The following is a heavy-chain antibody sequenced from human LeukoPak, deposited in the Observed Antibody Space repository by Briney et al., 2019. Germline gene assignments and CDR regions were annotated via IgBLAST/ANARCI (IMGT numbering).Heavy chain of an antibody. D-gene: IGHD6-13*01. CDR1: GFTFSSYS. CDR3: ARDPQQHGPQDYYYYYYMDV. J-gene: IGHJ6*03. CDR2: ISSSSSTI. Sequence: GGSLRLSCAASGFTFSSYSMNWVRQAPGKGLEWVSYISSSSSTIYYADSVKGRFTISRDNAKNSLYLQMNSLRAEDTAVYYCARDPQQHGPQDYYYYYYMDVWGKGATVTVSS. V-gene: IGHV3-48*01.